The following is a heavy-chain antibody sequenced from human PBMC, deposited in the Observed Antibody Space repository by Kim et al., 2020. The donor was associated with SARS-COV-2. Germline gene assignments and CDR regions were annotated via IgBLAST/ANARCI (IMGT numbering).Heavy chain of an antibody. CDR3: AKEKLTGTRYFDY. V-gene: IGHV3-30*02. D-gene: IGHD3-9*01. J-gene: IGHJ4*02. Sequence: SADSVKGRFTISRDNSKNTLYLQMNSLRAEDTAVYYCAKEKLTGTRYFDYWGQGILVIVSS.